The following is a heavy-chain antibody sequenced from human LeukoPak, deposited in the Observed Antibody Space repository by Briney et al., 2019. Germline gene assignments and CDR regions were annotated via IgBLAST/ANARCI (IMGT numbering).Heavy chain of an antibody. J-gene: IGHJ4*02. CDR2: ISYDGSNK. Sequence: GGSLRLSCAASGFTFSSYGMHWVRQVPGKGLEWVAVISYDGSNKYYADSVKGRFTISRDNSKNTLYLQMNSLRAEDTAVYYCAKDPDYYDSSGYYDYWGQGTLVTVSS. CDR1: GFTFSSYG. D-gene: IGHD3-22*01. CDR3: AKDPDYYDSSGYYDY. V-gene: IGHV3-30*18.